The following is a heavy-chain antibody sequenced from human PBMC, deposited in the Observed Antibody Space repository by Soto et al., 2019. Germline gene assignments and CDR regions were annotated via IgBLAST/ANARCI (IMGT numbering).Heavy chain of an antibody. D-gene: IGHD6-19*01. J-gene: IGHJ5*02. CDR2: ISGSGGTT. V-gene: IGHV3-23*01. Sequence: EVQLSESGGGLVQPGGSLRLSCAASGFTFSSYARSWVRQAPGKGLEWVSGISGSGGTTYYLDSVNGRFTISRDNSKNTLDLQMSSLRVEDTAVYYFAIVAVAGDWFDPWGQGTLGTVSS. CDR1: GFTFSSYA. CDR3: AIVAVAGDWFDP.